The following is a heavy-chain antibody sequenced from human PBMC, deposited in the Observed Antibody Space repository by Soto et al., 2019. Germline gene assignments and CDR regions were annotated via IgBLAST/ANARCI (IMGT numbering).Heavy chain of an antibody. J-gene: IGHJ4*02. CDR1: GGSISSYY. CDR2: IYYSGST. D-gene: IGHD5-18*01. Sequence: SATLSLTCTVSGGSISSYYWSWIRQPPGKGLEWIGYIYYSGSTNYNPSLKSRVTISVDTSKNQFSLKLSSVTAADTAVYYCARNSYGREIDYWGQGTLVTVSS. V-gene: IGHV4-59*01. CDR3: ARNSYGREIDY.